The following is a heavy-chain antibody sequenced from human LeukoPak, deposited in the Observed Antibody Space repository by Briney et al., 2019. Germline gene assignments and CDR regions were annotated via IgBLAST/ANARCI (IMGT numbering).Heavy chain of an antibody. V-gene: IGHV1-24*01. Sequence: ASVKVSCKVSGYTLTELSMHWVRQAPGKGLEWMGGFDPEDGETIYAQKFQGRVTMTEDTSTDTAYMELSSLRSEDTAVYYCATSGSGWLPNAFDIWGQGTMVTVSS. CDR3: ATSGSGWLPNAFDI. J-gene: IGHJ3*02. D-gene: IGHD6-19*01. CDR2: FDPEDGET. CDR1: GYTLTELS.